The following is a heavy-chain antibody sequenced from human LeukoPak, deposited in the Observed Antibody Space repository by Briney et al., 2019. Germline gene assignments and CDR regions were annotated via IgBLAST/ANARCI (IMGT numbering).Heavy chain of an antibody. V-gene: IGHV3-30*18. CDR2: ISYDGSNK. Sequence: GGSLRLSCAASGFTFSSYGMHWVRQAPGKGLEWVAVISYDGSNKYYADSVKGRFTISRDNSKNTLYLQMNSLRAEDTAVYYCAKDLSIVVVPAAIDAFDIWGQGTKGPVSS. CDR3: AKDLSIVVVPAAIDAFDI. D-gene: IGHD2-2*01. CDR1: GFTFSSYG. J-gene: IGHJ3*02.